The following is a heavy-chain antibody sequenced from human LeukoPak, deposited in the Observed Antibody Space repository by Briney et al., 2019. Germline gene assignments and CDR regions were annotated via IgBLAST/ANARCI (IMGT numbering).Heavy chain of an antibody. J-gene: IGHJ4*02. V-gene: IGHV1-69*04. CDR2: IIPILGMA. CDR1: GGTFISYT. CDR3: AREVRDGYNYYFDY. Sequence: SVKVSCKASGGTFISYTISWVRQAPGQGIEWMGRIIPILGMANYAQKFQGRVTITADKSTSTAYMELSRLRSEATAVYYCAREVRDGYNYYFDYWGQGTLVTVSS. D-gene: IGHD5-24*01.